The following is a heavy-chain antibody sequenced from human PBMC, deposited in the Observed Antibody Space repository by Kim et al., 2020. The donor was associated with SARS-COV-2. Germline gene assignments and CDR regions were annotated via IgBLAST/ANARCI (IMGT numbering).Heavy chain of an antibody. CDR1: GFTFSSYG. V-gene: IGHV3-30*18. CDR3: AKDRHYYDSHIKGASIDY. D-gene: IGHD3-22*01. CDR2: ISYDGSNK. Sequence: GGSLRLSCAASGFTFSSYGMHWVRQAPGKGLEWVAVISYDGSNKYYADSVKGRFTISRDNSKNTLYLQMNSLRAEDTAVYYCAKDRHYYDSHIKGASIDYWGQGTLVTVSS. J-gene: IGHJ4*02.